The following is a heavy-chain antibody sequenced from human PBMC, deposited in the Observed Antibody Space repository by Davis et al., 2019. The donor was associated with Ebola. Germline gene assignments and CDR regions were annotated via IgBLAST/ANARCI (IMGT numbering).Heavy chain of an antibody. CDR3: ARDPPNAMPLYYMDV. CDR1: GFTFSDYH. CDR2: MSTSGNTI. J-gene: IGHJ6*03. D-gene: IGHD2-2*01. Sequence: PGGSLRLSCEASGFTFSDYHMSWIRQAPGKGLEWVSYMSTSGNTIYYADSVKGRFIISRDNAKNSLYLQMNSLRVEDSAVYFCARDPPNAMPLYYMDVWGKGTTVTVSS. V-gene: IGHV3-11*04.